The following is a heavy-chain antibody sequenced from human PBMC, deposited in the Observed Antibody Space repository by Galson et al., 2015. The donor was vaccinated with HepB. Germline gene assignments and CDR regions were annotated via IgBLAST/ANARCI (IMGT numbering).Heavy chain of an antibody. V-gene: IGHV1-18*01. J-gene: IGHJ6*03. Sequence: SVKVSCKASGYTFTSYGISWVRQAPGQGLEWMGWISAYNGNTNYAQKRQGRVTMTTDTSTSTAYMELRSLRSDDTAVYYCARGPVRFLEGEYMDVWGKGTTVTVSS. CDR1: GYTFTSYG. CDR2: ISAYNGNT. CDR3: ARGPVRFLEGEYMDV. D-gene: IGHD3-3*01.